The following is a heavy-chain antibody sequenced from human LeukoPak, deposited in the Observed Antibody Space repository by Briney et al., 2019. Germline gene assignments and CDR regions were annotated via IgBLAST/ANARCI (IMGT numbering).Heavy chain of an antibody. CDR1: GGSISSGDYY. D-gene: IGHD3-22*01. CDR3: ARYEGGYYDRSPADAFDI. Sequence: SETLPLTCTVSGGSISSGDYYWSWIRQPPGKGLEWIGTIYYRGSTYYNASIKSRVTISVDTSKNQFSLKLSSVTAADTAVYYCARYEGGYYDRSPADAFDIWGQGIMVTVSS. V-gene: IGHV4-30-4*01. J-gene: IGHJ3*02. CDR2: IYYRGST.